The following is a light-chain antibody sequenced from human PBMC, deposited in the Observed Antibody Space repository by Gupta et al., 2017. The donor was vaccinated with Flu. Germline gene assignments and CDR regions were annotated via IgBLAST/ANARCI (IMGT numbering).Light chain of an antibody. Sequence: QSALTQPASVSGSPGHSITISCTGTSSDVGNSDYVSWYQQDPGKAPKLLIYDVSNRPSGVSSRFSGSKSCKPASLTIFWLQAEDETCYYCNSYTSTTTFYVFGTGTKVTVL. CDR3: NSYTSTTTFYV. J-gene: IGLJ1*01. V-gene: IGLV2-14*01. CDR2: DVS. CDR1: SSDVGNSDY.